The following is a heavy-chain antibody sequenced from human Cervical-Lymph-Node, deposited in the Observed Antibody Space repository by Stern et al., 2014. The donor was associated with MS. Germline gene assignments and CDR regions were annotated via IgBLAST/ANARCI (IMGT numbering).Heavy chain of an antibody. CDR3: ASGTGSKRPTGNY. D-gene: IGHD3/OR15-3a*01. Sequence: DQLVESGAEVKKPGASVKGSCKASGYSFTSHYMHWVRQAPGQGLEWVGIINPSGDSASYAQKLQGRVTMTRDTSTSTVYMELSSLRSEDTAVYYCASGTGSKRPTGNYWGQGTLVTVSS. CDR1: GYSFTSHY. V-gene: IGHV1-46*03. J-gene: IGHJ4*02. CDR2: INPSGDSA.